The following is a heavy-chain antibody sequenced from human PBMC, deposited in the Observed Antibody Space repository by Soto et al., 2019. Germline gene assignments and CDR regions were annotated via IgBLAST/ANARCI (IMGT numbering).Heavy chain of an antibody. D-gene: IGHD5-18*01. Sequence: PGESLKISCKGSGYTFSNYWIGWVRQMPGKGLEWMGIIYPGDSEIRSSPSFQGQVAISADKSISTAYLQWSSLKASDSAMYYCVRDAYTYGLIYLDFSGQGTLVTVSS. J-gene: IGHJ4*02. V-gene: IGHV5-51*01. CDR1: GYTFSNYW. CDR3: VRDAYTYGLIYLDF. CDR2: IYPGDSEI.